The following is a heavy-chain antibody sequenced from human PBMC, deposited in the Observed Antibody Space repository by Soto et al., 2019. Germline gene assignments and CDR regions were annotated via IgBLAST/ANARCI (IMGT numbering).Heavy chain of an antibody. CDR1: GYSFTSYW. V-gene: IGHV5-10-1*01. J-gene: IGHJ4*02. CDR2: IDPSYSYT. CDR3: ARDDISGRGAFDY. Sequence: PGESLKISCKGSGYSFTSYWIIWVRQMPVKGLEFMGSIDPSYSYTNYSPSFQGHVTISSDSSISTSYLQWSSLKASYTAMYYCARDDISGRGAFDYWGQGTLVTVSX. D-gene: IGHD6-19*01.